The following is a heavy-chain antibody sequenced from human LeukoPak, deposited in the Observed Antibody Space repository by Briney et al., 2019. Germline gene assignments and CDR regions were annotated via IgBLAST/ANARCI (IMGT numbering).Heavy chain of an antibody. V-gene: IGHV4-59*01. D-gene: IGHD1-26*01. J-gene: IGHJ6*03. CDR2: IYYSGST. CDR1: GGSISSYY. CDR3: ARGLVGATYYYYYLDV. Sequence: SETLSLTCTVSGGSISSYYWSWIRQPPGKGLEWIGYIYYSGSTNYNPSLKSRVTISVDTSKNQFSLKLSSVTAADTAVYYCARGLVGATYYYYYLDVWGKGTTVTVSS.